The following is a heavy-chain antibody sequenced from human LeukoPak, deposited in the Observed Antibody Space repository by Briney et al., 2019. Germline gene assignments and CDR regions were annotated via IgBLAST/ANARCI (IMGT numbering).Heavy chain of an antibody. CDR2: VYYTGST. V-gene: IGHV4-59*01. CDR1: GGSISSYY. D-gene: IGHD6-13*01. Sequence: SETLSLTCTVSGGSISSYYWSWVRQPPGKGLEWIGFVYYTGSTNYSPSLKSRVTISVDTSKDQFSLKLRSVTAADTAVYYCARISSSNWYNERGAFDVWGQGTMVTVSS. CDR3: ARISSSNWYNERGAFDV. J-gene: IGHJ3*01.